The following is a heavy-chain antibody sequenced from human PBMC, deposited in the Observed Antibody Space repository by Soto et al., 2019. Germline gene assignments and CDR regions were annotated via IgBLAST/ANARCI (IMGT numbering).Heavy chain of an antibody. V-gene: IGHV3-23*01. CDR2: ISVSGGST. J-gene: IGHJ3*02. CDR1: ALTFSTYA. CDR3: AKEPNDYGVFYAFDI. D-gene: IGHD4-17*01. Sequence: GGSLRLSCAASALTFSTYAMGWVRQAPGKGLEWVSSISVSGGSTYYADSVKGRFTIFRDNSKNTLYLQMNSLRAEDTAVYYCAKEPNDYGVFYAFDIWGQGTMVTVSS.